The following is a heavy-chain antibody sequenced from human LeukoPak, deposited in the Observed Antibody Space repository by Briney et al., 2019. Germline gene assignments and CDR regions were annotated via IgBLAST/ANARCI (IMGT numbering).Heavy chain of an antibody. CDR2: INPNSGGT. CDR3: ARKYCSGDKVALYCYGMDV. Sequence: ASVTVSCKASGYTFTGYYMHWVRQAPGQGLEWMGWINPNSGGTNYAQKFQGKVTMTRDTSISTAYMEPSRLRSDDTAVYYCARKYCSGDKVALYCYGMDVWGQGTTVTVSS. J-gene: IGHJ6*02. CDR1: GYTFTGYY. D-gene: IGHD2-15*01. V-gene: IGHV1-2*02.